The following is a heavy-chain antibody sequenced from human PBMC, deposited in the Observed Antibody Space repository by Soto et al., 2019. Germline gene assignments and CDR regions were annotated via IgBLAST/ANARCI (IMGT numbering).Heavy chain of an antibody. D-gene: IGHD3-9*01. V-gene: IGHV3-66*01. CDR1: GFTVSSNY. CDR3: ARDSNILTGHMDV. Sequence: GGSLRLSCAASGFTVSSNYMSWVRQAPGKGLEWVSVIYSGGSTYYADSVKGRFTISRDNSKNTLYLQMNSLRAEDTAVYYCARDSNILTGHMDVWGKGTTVTVSS. J-gene: IGHJ6*03. CDR2: IYSGGST.